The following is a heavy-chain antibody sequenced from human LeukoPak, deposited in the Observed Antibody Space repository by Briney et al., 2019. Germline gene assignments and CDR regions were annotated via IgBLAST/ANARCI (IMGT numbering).Heavy chain of an antibody. CDR1: GFTFSTFW. Sequence: AGSLRLSCAASGFTFSTFWMTWVRQAPGKGLERVANINQDGSEKDYVDSVKGRFTISRDNAKNSLYLQVNSLRDDDTAVYYCGRVQKTQTGGTPDYWGQGTLVTVSS. D-gene: IGHD1-14*01. V-gene: IGHV3-7*01. CDR3: GRVQKTQTGGTPDY. J-gene: IGHJ4*02. CDR2: INQDGSEK.